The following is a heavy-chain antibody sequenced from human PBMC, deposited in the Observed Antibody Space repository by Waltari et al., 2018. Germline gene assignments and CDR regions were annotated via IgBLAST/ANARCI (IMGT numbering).Heavy chain of an antibody. J-gene: IGHJ4*02. CDR1: GFSLSKYA. V-gene: IGHV3-30*15. CDR2: TSPDGFNK. Sequence: QVQLVESGGGVVQSGRSLRLSCAASGFSLSKYAVNWVRQAPGKGLEWVGVTSPDGFNKYYADAVQGRFTISRDRSLQMSALRSEDTAVYYCARGGSDRAPLDYWGRGTLVTVSS. D-gene: IGHD1-1*01. CDR3: ARGGSDRAPLDY.